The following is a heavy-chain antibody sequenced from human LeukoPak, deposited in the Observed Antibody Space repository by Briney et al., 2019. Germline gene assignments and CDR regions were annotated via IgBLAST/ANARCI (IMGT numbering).Heavy chain of an antibody. Sequence: PGGSLRLSCAASGFTFSSYAMHWVRQAPGKGLEYVSAISSNGGSTYYANSVKGRFTISRDNSKNTLYLQMGSLRAEDMAVYYCARDDGDYSCVYWGQGTLVTVSS. J-gene: IGHJ4*02. D-gene: IGHD4-17*01. CDR1: GFTFSSYA. CDR3: ARDDGDYSCVY. V-gene: IGHV3-64*01. CDR2: ISSNGGST.